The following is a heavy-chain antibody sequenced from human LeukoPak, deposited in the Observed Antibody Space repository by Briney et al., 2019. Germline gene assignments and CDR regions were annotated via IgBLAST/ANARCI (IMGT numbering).Heavy chain of an antibody. CDR3: ARIVVVPAATNWFDP. J-gene: IGHJ5*02. CDR2: ISAYNGNT. CDR1: GYTFTNYG. D-gene: IGHD2-2*01. Sequence: ASVKVSCKASGYTFTNYGISWVRQAPGQGLEWMGWISAYNGNTNYAHQLQGRVTMTTDASTRTAYMELRSLRSDDTAVYYCARIVVVPAATNWFDPWGQGTLVTVSS. V-gene: IGHV1-18*01.